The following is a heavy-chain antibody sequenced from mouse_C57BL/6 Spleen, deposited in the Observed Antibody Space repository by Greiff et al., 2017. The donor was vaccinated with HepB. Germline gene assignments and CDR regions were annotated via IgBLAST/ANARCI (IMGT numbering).Heavy chain of an antibody. Sequence: QVTLKVSGPGILQSSQTLSLTCSFSGFSLSTSGMGVSWIRQPSGKGLEWLAHIYWDDDKRYNPSLKSRLTISKDTSRNQVFLKITSVDTADTATYYCARRVRENDYDGDYYAMDYWGQGTSVTVSS. CDR1: GFSLSTSGMG. CDR2: IYWDDDK. V-gene: IGHV8-12*01. J-gene: IGHJ4*01. D-gene: IGHD2-4*01. CDR3: ARRVRENDYDGDYYAMDY.